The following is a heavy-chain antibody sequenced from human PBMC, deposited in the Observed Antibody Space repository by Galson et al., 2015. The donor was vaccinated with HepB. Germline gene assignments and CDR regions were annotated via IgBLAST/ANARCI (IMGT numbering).Heavy chain of an antibody. CDR2: TYYRSKWYN. V-gene: IGHV6-1*01. CDR3: ARDSSSWYPIRYYFDY. D-gene: IGHD6-13*01. Sequence: CAISGDSVSSNSAAWNWIRQSPSRGLEWLGRTYYRSKWYNDYAVSVKSRITINPDTSKNQFSLQLNSVTPEDTAVYYCARDSSSWYPIRYYFDYWGQGTLVTVSS. J-gene: IGHJ4*02. CDR1: GDSVSSNSAA.